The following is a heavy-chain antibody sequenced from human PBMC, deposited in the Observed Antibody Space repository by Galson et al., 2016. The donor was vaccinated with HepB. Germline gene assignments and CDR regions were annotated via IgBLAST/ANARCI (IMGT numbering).Heavy chain of an antibody. CDR3: GRRRGGFPDY. Sequence: TLSLTCTVSGGSITSGAYYWSWIRRHPGMGLEWIGYISYSGSTYYNPSLKSRVTISVDTSKNQFSLKLNSVTAADTAVYYCGRRRGGFPDYWGQGTLVTVSS. CDR1: GGSITSGAYY. CDR2: ISYSGST. V-gene: IGHV4-30-4*08. J-gene: IGHJ4*02. D-gene: IGHD2/OR15-2a*01.